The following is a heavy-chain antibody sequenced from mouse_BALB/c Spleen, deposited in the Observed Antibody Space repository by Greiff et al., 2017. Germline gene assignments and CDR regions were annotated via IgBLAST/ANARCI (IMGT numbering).Heavy chain of an antibody. J-gene: IGHJ4*01. CDR1: GFTFSSYT. CDR2: ISNGGGST. V-gene: IGHV5-12-2*01. Sequence: EVKLMESGGGLVQPGGSLKLSCAASGFTFSSYTMSWVRQTPEKRLEWVAYISNGGGSTYYPDTVKGRFTISRDNAKNTLYLQMSSLKSEDTAMYYGARHDGGFYYYAMDYWGQGTSVTVSS. CDR3: ARHDGGFYYYAMDY.